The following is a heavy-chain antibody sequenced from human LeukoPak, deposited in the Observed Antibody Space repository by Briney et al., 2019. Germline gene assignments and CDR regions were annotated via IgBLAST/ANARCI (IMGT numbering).Heavy chain of an antibody. CDR1: GFTFSDYY. CDR3: ARERRIAAAGDFDY. J-gene: IGHJ4*02. D-gene: IGHD6-13*01. V-gene: IGHV3-11*01. Sequence: GGSLRLSCAASGFTFSDYYMSWIRQAPGKGLEWISYISSGGSTIYYADSVKGRFTISRDNAKNSLYLQMNSLRAEDTAVYYCARERRIAAAGDFDYWGQGTLVTVSS. CDR2: ISSGGSTI.